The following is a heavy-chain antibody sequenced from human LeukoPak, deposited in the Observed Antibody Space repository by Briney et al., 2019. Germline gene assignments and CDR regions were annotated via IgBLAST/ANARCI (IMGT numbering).Heavy chain of an antibody. V-gene: IGHV3-48*03. CDR1: GFTFSSYE. Sequence: GWSLRLSCAASGFTFSSYEMNWVRQAPGKGLEWVAYISSSGSTKYYADSVKGRFTISRDNAKNSLYLQMNSLRAEDTAVYYCARASITMVRGELVYYFDFWGQGTLVTVSS. J-gene: IGHJ4*02. D-gene: IGHD3-10*01. CDR2: ISSSGSTK. CDR3: ARASITMVRGELVYYFDF.